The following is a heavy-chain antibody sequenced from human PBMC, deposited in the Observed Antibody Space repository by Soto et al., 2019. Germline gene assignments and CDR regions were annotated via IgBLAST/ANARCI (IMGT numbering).Heavy chain of an antibody. Sequence: QVQLVQSGAEVRKPGSSVKVSCKASGGTFSRHAISWVRQAPGQGLEWMGGIIPIFGTANHAQKFQGRVTLIADESTSTVYMELSSLRSDDTARYYCARGWGYDSNDYYYASWGQGTLVIVSS. CDR2: IIPIFGTA. V-gene: IGHV1-69*01. D-gene: IGHD3-22*01. CDR3: ARGWGYDSNDYYYAS. CDR1: GGTFSRHA. J-gene: IGHJ5*02.